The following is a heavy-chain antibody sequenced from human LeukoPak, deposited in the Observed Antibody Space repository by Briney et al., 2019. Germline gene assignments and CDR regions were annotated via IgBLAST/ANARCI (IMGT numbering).Heavy chain of an antibody. Sequence: GGSLRLSCAASGFTFFTYTMSWVRQTPGRRLEWGSAVSGSGDNTYYEDSMKARFTVSRDNSKNTVYLQMNSLSDEDTAIYYCAKINIPDSWSGDPNDAFDIWGQGTMVTVSS. CDR3: AKINIPDSWSGDPNDAFDI. V-gene: IGHV3-23*01. CDR1: GFTFFTYT. D-gene: IGHD3-3*01. CDR2: VSGSGDNT. J-gene: IGHJ3*02.